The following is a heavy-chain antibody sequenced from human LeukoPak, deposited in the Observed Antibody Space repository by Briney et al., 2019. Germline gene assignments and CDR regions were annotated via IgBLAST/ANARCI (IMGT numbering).Heavy chain of an antibody. CDR1: GFTFDDYG. CDR2: VSWNSGSI. V-gene: IGHV3-9*01. J-gene: IGHJ4*02. Sequence: PGGSLRLPCAASGFTFDDYGMHWVRQAPGKGLEWVSGVSWNSGSIGHADSVKGRFTISRDNARNSLILQMNSLRTEDTALYYCAESRPIGGTYYYFDFWGQGTLVTVSS. CDR3: AESRPIGGTYYYFDF. D-gene: IGHD1-26*01.